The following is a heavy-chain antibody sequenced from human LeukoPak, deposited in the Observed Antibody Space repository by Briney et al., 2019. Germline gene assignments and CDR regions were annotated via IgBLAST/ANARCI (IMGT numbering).Heavy chain of an antibody. CDR1: GFSVSSNY. Sequence: PGGSLRLSCAASGFSVSSNYMSWVRQAPGKGLEWVSVLYSRGTTYYADSVKGRFTISRDSSKNTLYLQMNSLRAEDTAVYYCARDRPRAVWGQGTTVTVSS. CDR3: ARDRPRAV. CDR2: LYSRGTT. V-gene: IGHV3-53*01. J-gene: IGHJ6*02.